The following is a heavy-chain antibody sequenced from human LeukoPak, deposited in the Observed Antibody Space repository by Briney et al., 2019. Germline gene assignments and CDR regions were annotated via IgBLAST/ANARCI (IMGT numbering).Heavy chain of an antibody. CDR3: ARGDYGDYHFDY. V-gene: IGHV4-59*01. CDR2: IYYSGST. Sequence: SGTLSLTCTVSGGSISSYYWSWIRQPPGKGLEWIGYIYYSGSTNYNPSLKSRVTISVDTSKNQFSLKLSSVTAADTAVYYCARGDYGDYHFDYWGQGTLVTVSS. J-gene: IGHJ4*02. D-gene: IGHD4-17*01. CDR1: GGSISSYY.